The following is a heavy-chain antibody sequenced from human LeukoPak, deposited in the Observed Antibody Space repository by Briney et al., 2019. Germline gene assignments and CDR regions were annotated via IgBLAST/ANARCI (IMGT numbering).Heavy chain of an antibody. CDR1: VGSFCGYY. CDR2: VNHNGAT. CDR3: AKAGDLDY. Sequence: PSETLSLTCAVYVGSFCGYYWSWIRQPPGKGLEWIGEVNHNGATNYNPSLKSRVTISLDTSKNHFSLKLTSVTAADTAVYYCAKAGDLDYWGQGTLVTVSS. J-gene: IGHJ4*02. V-gene: IGHV4-34*01. D-gene: IGHD7-27*01.